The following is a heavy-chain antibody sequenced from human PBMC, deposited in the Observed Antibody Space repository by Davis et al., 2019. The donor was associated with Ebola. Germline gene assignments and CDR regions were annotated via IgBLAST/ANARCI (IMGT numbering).Heavy chain of an antibody. D-gene: IGHD4-23*01. J-gene: IGHJ6*03. CDR3: ARVGSVGGVYYYYYMDV. CDR1: GFTFSSYS. CDR2: ISSSSSTI. Sequence: GGSLRLSCAASGFTFSSYSMNWVRQAPGKGLEWVSYISSSSSTIYYADSVKGRFTISRDNAKNSLYLQMNSLRDEDTAVYYCARVGSVGGVYYYYYMDVWGKGTTVTVSS. V-gene: IGHV3-48*02.